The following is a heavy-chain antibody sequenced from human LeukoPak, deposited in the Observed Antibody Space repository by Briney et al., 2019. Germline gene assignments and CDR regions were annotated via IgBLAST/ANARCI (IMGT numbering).Heavy chain of an antibody. D-gene: IGHD4-17*01. V-gene: IGHV3-33*06. CDR2: IWYDGSNK. J-gene: IGHJ4*02. CDR1: GFTFSSYG. Sequence: GRSLRLSCAASGFTFSSYGMHWVRQAPGKGLEWVAVIWYDGSNKYCADSVKGRFTISRDNSKNTLYLQMNSLRAEDTAVYYCAKDSTVTTSHFDYWGQGTLVTVSS. CDR3: AKDSTVTTSHFDY.